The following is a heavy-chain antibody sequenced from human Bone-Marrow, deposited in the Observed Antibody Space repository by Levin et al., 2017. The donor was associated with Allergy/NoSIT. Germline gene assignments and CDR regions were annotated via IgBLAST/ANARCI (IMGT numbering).Heavy chain of an antibody. CDR2: INYRGGT. V-gene: IGHV4-61*01. CDR3: ARNRIIVSGGNDYYYG. J-gene: IGHJ6*01. Sequence: PSETLSLTCSVSGGSVSSGTYYWSWIRRPPGKGLEWIGYINYRGGTKYNPSLESRVTISVDTSKNEFSLKVTSVTAADTAVYYCARNRIIVSGGNDYYYG. D-gene: IGHD5/OR15-5a*01. CDR1: GGSVSSGTYY.